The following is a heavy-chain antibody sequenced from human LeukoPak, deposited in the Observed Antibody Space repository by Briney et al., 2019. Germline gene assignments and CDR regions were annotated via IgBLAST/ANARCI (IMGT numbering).Heavy chain of an antibody. Sequence: PGGSLRLSCAASGFTVSSNYMSWVRQAPGKGLEWVSVIYSGGSTYYADSVKGRFTISRDNSKNTLYLQMNSLRAEDTAVYYCARATVVAATQVGTNFDYWGQGTLVTVSS. D-gene: IGHD2-15*01. V-gene: IGHV3-53*01. CDR1: GFTVSSNY. CDR3: ARATVVAATQVGTNFDY. J-gene: IGHJ4*02. CDR2: IYSGGST.